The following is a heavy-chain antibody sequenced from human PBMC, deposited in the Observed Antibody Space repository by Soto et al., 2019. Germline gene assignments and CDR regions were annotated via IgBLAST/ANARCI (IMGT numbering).Heavy chain of an antibody. V-gene: IGHV1-18*01. D-gene: IGHD6-13*01. Sequence: ASVTVSCTASGYTFTSYGISWVRQAPGQGLEWMGWISANNGNTSYAQKLQGRVTMTRNTSISTAYMELSSLRSEDTAVYYCARGPRIAAAGQNDAFDIWGQGTMVTVSS. CDR3: ARGPRIAAAGQNDAFDI. CDR2: ISANNGNT. J-gene: IGHJ3*02. CDR1: GYTFTSYG.